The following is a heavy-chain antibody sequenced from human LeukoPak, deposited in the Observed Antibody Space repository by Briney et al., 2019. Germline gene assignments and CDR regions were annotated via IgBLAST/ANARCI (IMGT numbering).Heavy chain of an antibody. CDR3: ASGYSMDY. Sequence: GGSLRLSCAASGFTFSSYRMNWVRQAPGKGLEWVSYVSSSSSTIYYADSVKGRFTISRDNAKNSLYPQMNSLRAEDTAVYYCASGYSMDYWGQGTLVTVSS. D-gene: IGHD6-13*01. CDR2: VSSSSSTI. CDR1: GFTFSSYR. V-gene: IGHV3-48*01. J-gene: IGHJ4*02.